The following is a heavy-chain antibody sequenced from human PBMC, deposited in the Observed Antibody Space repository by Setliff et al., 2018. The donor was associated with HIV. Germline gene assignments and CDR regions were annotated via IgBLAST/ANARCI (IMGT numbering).Heavy chain of an antibody. Sequence: ASVKVSCKASGYTFTSYGITWVRQAPGQGLEWMGWISAYHGNTNYAQKLQGRVTMTTDTSTSTAYMELRSLRSDDTAVYYCARVPYNFWSGYPPDYWGQGTLVTVS. J-gene: IGHJ4*02. CDR2: ISAYHGNT. CDR1: GYTFTSYG. V-gene: IGHV1-18*01. CDR3: ARVPYNFWSGYPPDY. D-gene: IGHD3-3*01.